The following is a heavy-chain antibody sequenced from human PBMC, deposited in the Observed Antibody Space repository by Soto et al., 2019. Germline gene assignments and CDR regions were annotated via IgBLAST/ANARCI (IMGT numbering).Heavy chain of an antibody. CDR1: GGTFSSYT. J-gene: IGHJ3*02. CDR3: ASHYPHSSSSRKPPAFDI. V-gene: IGHV1-69*02. CDR2: IIPILGIA. D-gene: IGHD6-6*01. Sequence: SVKVSCKASGGTFSSYTISWVRQAPGQGLEWMGRIIPILGIANYAQKFQGRVTITADKSTSTAYMELSSLRSEDTAVYYCASHYPHSSSSRKPPAFDIWGQGTMVTVAS.